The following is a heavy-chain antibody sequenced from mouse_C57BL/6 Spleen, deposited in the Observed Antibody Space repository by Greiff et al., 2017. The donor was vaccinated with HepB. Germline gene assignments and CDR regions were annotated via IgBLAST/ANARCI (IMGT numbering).Heavy chain of an antibody. V-gene: IGHV14-1*01. Sequence: VQLQQSGAELVRPGASVKLSCTASGFNIQDYYMHWVKQRPEQGLEWIGRIDPEDGDTEYAPKFQGKATMTADTSSNTAYLQLSSLTSEDTAVYYCTTGGVTTVFDYWGQGTTLTVSS. CDR1: GFNIQDYY. CDR2: IDPEDGDT. J-gene: IGHJ2*01. D-gene: IGHD2-2*01. CDR3: TTGGVTTVFDY.